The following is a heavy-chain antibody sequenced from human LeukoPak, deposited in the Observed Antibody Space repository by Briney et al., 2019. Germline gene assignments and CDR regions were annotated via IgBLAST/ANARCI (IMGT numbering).Heavy chain of an antibody. Sequence: GGSLRLSCAASGFTLSSYWMSWVRQAPGKGLEWVANIKQDGSEKYYVDSVKGRFTISRDNAKNSLYLQMNSLRAEDTAVYYCARVYNDYGDLYWFDPWGQGTLVTVSS. CDR2: IKQDGSEK. J-gene: IGHJ5*02. CDR1: GFTLSSYW. CDR3: ARVYNDYGDLYWFDP. D-gene: IGHD4-17*01. V-gene: IGHV3-7*03.